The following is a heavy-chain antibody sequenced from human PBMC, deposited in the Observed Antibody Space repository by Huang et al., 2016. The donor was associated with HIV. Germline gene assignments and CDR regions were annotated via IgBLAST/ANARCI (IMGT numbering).Heavy chain of an antibody. J-gene: IGHJ4*02. CDR3: ATMAVSGRRLDY. V-gene: IGHV4-39*01. CDR1: DVSITSGTYY. D-gene: IGHD6-19*01. Sequence: QVRLQESGPRLVKPSETLSLTCTVSDVSITSGTYYWGWIRQSPEKGLEWLGSIYFNGNTFYNPSLKSRLSMSGDKSKNQFSLKVTSVTASDTAIYYCATMAVSGRRLDYWGQGTLVTVSS. CDR2: IYFNGNT.